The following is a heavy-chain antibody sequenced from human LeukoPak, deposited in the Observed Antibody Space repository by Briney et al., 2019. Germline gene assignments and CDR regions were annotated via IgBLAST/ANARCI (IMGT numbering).Heavy chain of an antibody. CDR2: IYYSGST. CDR3: ARHRDYDILTGYDY. Sequence: SETLSLTCTVSGDSISSYYWSWIRQPPGKGLEWIGYIYYSGSTNYNPSLKSRVTISVDTSKNQFSLKLSSVTAADTAVYYCARHRDYDILTGYDYWGQGTLVTVSS. V-gene: IGHV4-59*08. CDR1: GDSISSYY. J-gene: IGHJ4*02. D-gene: IGHD3-9*01.